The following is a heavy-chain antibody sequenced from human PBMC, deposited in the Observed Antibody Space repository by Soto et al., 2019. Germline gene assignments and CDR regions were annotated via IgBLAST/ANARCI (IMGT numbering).Heavy chain of an antibody. V-gene: IGHV6-1*01. J-gene: IGHJ4*02. D-gene: IGHD6-19*01. Sequence: PSQTPSLTCALSGDSVSSNTAAWNWTRSSPSRGLEWLGRTYYRSNWRHDYAVSVKSRITVNPDTSKNHFSLQLNSVTPDDTAVYYCARGVAGTGFDLWGQGTLVTVSS. CDR2: TYYRSNWRH. CDR3: ARGVAGTGFDL. CDR1: GDSVSSNTAA.